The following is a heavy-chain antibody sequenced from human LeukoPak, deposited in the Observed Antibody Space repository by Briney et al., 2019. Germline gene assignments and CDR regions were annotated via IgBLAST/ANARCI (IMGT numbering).Heavy chain of an antibody. CDR3: ASRGGHSSEDY. J-gene: IGHJ4*02. Sequence: PGGSLRLSCEASGFTFSTYWMSWVRQAPGKGPECVANIKPDGSDKYYVDSMKGRFTISRDNAKNPLYLQMNNLRAEDTAVYYCASRGGHSSEDYWGQGTLVTVSS. D-gene: IGHD6-19*01. V-gene: IGHV3-7*01. CDR2: IKPDGSDK. CDR1: GFTFSTYW.